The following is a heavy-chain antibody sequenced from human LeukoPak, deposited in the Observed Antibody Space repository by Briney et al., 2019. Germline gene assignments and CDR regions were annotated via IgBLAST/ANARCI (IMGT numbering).Heavy chain of an antibody. D-gene: IGHD4-11*01. CDR1: GLAFSVYE. Sequence: GGSLRLSCAASGLAFSVYEMYWVRQAPGKGLEWISYISSSGATRYYADSVKGRFTISRDNAYNSLFLQMNSLRAEDTAVYYCATRTVASTFDYWGEGTPVTVSS. V-gene: IGHV3-48*03. CDR2: ISSSGATR. J-gene: IGHJ4*02. CDR3: ATRTVASTFDY.